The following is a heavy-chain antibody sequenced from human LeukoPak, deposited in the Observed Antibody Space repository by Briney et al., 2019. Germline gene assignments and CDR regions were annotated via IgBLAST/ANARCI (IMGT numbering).Heavy chain of an antibody. J-gene: IGHJ4*02. CDR3: AKDYRVTMVWGATDY. D-gene: IGHD3-10*01. Sequence: PGGSLRLSCAASGFTFSSYGMHWVRQAPGKGLEWVAFIRYDGSNKYYADSVKGRFTISRDNSKNTLYLQMNSLRAEDTAVYYCAKDYRVTMVWGATDYWGQGTLVTVSS. CDR1: GFTFSSYG. V-gene: IGHV3-30*02. CDR2: IRYDGSNK.